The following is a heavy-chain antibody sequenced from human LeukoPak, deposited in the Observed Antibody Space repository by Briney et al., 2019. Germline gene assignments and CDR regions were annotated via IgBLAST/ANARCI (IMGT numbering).Heavy chain of an antibody. CDR1: GGSISSYY. D-gene: IGHD5-12*01. V-gene: IGHV4-4*09. Sequence: SETLSLTCTVSGGSISSYYWSWIRQPPGKGLEWIGYIYTSGSTNYNPSLKSRVTISVDTSKNQFSLKLSSVTAADTAVYYCARRVVATSGAPGVYYYYYMDVWGKGTTVTVSS. CDR3: ARRVVATSGAPGVYYYYYMDV. CDR2: IYTSGST. J-gene: IGHJ6*03.